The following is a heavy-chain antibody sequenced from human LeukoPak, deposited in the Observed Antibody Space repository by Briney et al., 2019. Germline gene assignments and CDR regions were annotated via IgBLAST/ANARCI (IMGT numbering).Heavy chain of an antibody. CDR1: GGTFSSYA. V-gene: IGHV1-69*05. Sequence: SVKVSCKASGGTFSSYAISWVRQAPGQGLEWMGRIIPMFGAANYAQKFQGRVTITTDESASTAYMELSSLRSEDTAVYYCARSSPYPEPGWFDPWGQGTLVTVSS. CDR2: IIPMFGAA. J-gene: IGHJ5*02. D-gene: IGHD1-14*01. CDR3: ARSSPYPEPGWFDP.